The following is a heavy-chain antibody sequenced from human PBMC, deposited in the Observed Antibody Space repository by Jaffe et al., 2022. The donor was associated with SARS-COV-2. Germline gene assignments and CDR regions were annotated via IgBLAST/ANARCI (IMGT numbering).Heavy chain of an antibody. Sequence: EVLLVQSGAELRKPGESLKISCKGSGYIFTNYWIGWVRQLPGKGLEWMGIIDPSDSNIRYSPSFQGRVTISADKSISTAYLQWSSLKASDSGMYYCASLTGSGTYNPEYFDYWGQGSLVTVSS. CDR1: GYIFTNYW. CDR3: ASLTGSGTYNPEYFDY. D-gene: IGHD3-10*01. J-gene: IGHJ4*02. CDR2: IDPSDSNI. V-gene: IGHV5-51*01.